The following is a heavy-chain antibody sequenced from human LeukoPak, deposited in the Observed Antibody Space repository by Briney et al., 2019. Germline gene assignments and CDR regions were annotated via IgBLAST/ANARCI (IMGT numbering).Heavy chain of an antibody. CDR2: INGDGSSL. V-gene: IGHV3-74*01. J-gene: IGHJ3*02. Sequence: LXLXXAXSGFTXXXHWVRPAPGTGLVWVSQINGDGSSLSYADSVKGRFIISRDNAKNTPYLQMNSLRAEDTAVYYCARTQLDLDGLDIWGQGTTVTVSS. D-gene: IGHD1-1*01. CDR3: ARTQLDLDGLDI. CDR1: GFTXX.